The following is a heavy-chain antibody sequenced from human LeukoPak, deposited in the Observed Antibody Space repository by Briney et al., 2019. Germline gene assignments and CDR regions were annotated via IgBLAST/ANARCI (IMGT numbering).Heavy chain of an antibody. D-gene: IGHD6-6*01. CDR3: ARDGSWGSSSFVAFDI. J-gene: IGHJ3*02. V-gene: IGHV1-69*06. CDR2: IIPIFGTA. Sequence: GASVKVSCKASGGTFSSYAISWVRQAPGQGLECMGGIIPIFGTANYAQKFQGRVTITADKSTSTAYMELSSLRSEGTAVYYCARDGSWGSSSFVAFDIWGQGTMVTVSS. CDR1: GGTFSSYA.